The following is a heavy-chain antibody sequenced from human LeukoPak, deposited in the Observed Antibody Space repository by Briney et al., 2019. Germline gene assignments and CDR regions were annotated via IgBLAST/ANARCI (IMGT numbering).Heavy chain of an antibody. J-gene: IGHJ4*02. CDR1: GFTFSSYW. CDR3: ARDAPRYFDWLSPPGGKYYFDY. CDR2: IKQDGSEK. D-gene: IGHD3-9*01. Sequence: GGSPRLSCAASGFTFSSYWMSWVRQAPGKGLEWVANIKQDGSEKYYVDSVKGRFTISRDNAKNSLYLQMNSLRAEDTAVYYCARDAPRYFDWLSPPGGKYYFDYWGQGTLVTVSS. V-gene: IGHV3-7*01.